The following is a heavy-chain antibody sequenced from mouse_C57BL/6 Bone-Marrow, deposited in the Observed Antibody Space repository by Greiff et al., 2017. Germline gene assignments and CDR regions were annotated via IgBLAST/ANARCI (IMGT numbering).Heavy chain of an antibody. J-gene: IGHJ2*01. D-gene: IGHD2-4*01. CDR3: ARWGDDYDGLDY. Sequence: VQLQQSGAELARPGASVKLSCKASGYTFTSYGISWVKQRTGQGLEWIGEIYPRSGNTYYNEKFKGKATLTADKSSSTAYIELRSLTSEDSAVYFCARWGDDYDGLDYWGQGTTLTVSS. CDR2: IYPRSGNT. V-gene: IGHV1-81*01. CDR1: GYTFTSYG.